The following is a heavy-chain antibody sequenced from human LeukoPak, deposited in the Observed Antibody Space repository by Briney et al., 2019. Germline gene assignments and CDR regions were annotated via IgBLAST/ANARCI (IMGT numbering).Heavy chain of an antibody. Sequence: GGSLRLSCAASGFIFSSYSMNWVRQAPGKGLEWVSSISSSSSYVYYADSVKGRFIISRDNAKNSLYLQMNSLRAEDTAVYYCARVGILTLIIGSYYSDYWGQGTLVTVSS. CDR3: ARVGILTLIIGSYYSDY. CDR1: GFIFSSYS. V-gene: IGHV3-21*01. D-gene: IGHD3-9*01. J-gene: IGHJ4*02. CDR2: ISSSSSYV.